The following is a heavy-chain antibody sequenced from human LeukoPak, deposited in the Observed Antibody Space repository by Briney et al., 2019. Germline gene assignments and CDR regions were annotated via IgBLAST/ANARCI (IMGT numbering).Heavy chain of an antibody. CDR1: GYTFSGYY. J-gene: IGHJ4*02. CDR3: ASGSSYDSSGRGFDY. Sequence: ASVKVSCKASGYTFSGYYMNWVRQAPGQGLEWMGWINPNSGGTNSAVKFQGRVTMTRDTSISTAYMELSRLRFDDTAVYYCASGSSYDSSGRGFDYWGQGTLVTVSS. D-gene: IGHD3-22*01. V-gene: IGHV1-2*02. CDR2: INPNSGGT.